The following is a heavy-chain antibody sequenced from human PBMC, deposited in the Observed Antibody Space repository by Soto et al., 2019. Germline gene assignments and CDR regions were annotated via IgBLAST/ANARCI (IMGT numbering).Heavy chain of an antibody. Sequence: QVQLVESGGGVVQPGRSLRLSCAASGFTFSSYGMHWVRQAPGKGLEWVAVIWYDGSNKYYADSVKGRFTISRDNSKNTLYLKMNSLRAEDTAVYYCGAVAGTALLDYWGQGTLVTVSS. V-gene: IGHV3-33*01. CDR3: GAVAGTALLDY. CDR1: GFTFSSYG. J-gene: IGHJ4*02. CDR2: IWYDGSNK. D-gene: IGHD6-19*01.